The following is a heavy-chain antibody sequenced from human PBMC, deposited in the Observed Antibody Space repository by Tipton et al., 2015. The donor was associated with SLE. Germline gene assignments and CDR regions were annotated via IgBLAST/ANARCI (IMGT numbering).Heavy chain of an antibody. CDR3: ARAGYRPGEWFDP. CDR1: GGSISSGDYY. CDR2: IYHSGST. D-gene: IGHD3-10*01. Sequence: TLSLTCTVSGGSISSGDYYWGWIRQPPGKGLEWIGSIYHSGSTYYNPSLKSRVTISVDTSKNQFSLKLSSVTAADTAVYYCARAGYRPGEWFDPWGQGTLVTVSS. V-gene: IGHV4-39*07. J-gene: IGHJ5*02.